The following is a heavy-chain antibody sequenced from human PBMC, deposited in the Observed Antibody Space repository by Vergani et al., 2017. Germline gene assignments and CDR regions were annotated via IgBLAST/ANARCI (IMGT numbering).Heavy chain of an antibody. V-gene: IGHV3-23*01. Sequence: EVQLLESGGGLVQPGGSLRLSCAASGFTFSSYAMSWVRQAPGKGLEWVSAISGSGGSTYYADSVKGRFTISRDNSKNTLYLQMNSLRAEDTAVYYCAKDLEWDTMIVVKYPLGGMDVWGQGTTVTVSS. J-gene: IGHJ6*02. CDR3: AKDLEWDTMIVVKYPLGGMDV. CDR2: ISGSGGST. CDR1: GFTFSSYA. D-gene: IGHD3-22*01.